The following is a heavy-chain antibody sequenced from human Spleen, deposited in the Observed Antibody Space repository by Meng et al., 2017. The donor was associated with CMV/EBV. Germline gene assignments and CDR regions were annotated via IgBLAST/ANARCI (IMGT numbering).Heavy chain of an antibody. CDR1: GRTFSSYA. Sequence: SVKAPCKGSGRTFSSYAISWVRQAPGQGLEWMGGIIPIFGTANDAQKFQGRVTITTDESTSTAYMELSSLRSEDTAVYYCARWRSYSSSRADALDIWGQGTMVTVSS. J-gene: IGHJ3*02. CDR2: IIPIFGTA. D-gene: IGHD6-6*01. V-gene: IGHV1-69*05. CDR3: ARWRSYSSSRADALDI.